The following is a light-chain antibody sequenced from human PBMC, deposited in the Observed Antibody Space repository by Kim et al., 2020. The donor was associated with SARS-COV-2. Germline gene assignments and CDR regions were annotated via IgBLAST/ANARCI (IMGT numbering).Light chain of an antibody. Sequence: KPVAISCPRSSGSIASNYVQWYQQRPGSAPTTVIYEDNPRPSGVTERFSGSIDSSSNSASLTISGLKTEDEADYYCQSYDSSNHVVFGVGTQLTVL. CDR3: QSYDSSNHVV. J-gene: IGLJ2*01. CDR2: EDN. V-gene: IGLV6-57*03. CDR1: SGSIASNY.